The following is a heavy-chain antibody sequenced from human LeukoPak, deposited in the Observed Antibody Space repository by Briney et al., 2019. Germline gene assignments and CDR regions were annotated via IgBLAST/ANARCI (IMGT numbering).Heavy chain of an antibody. J-gene: IGHJ6*03. D-gene: IGHD3-10*01. V-gene: IGHV1-46*01. CDR2: INPSDGST. CDR3: ARAPLDFGSESYYHLVYYYMDV. CDR1: GYTFTSYY. Sequence: ASVKVSCKASGYTFTSYYMHWVRQAPGQGLEWMGIINPSDGSTSYAQKFQGRVTMTRDMSTSTVYMELSRLRSDDTAVYYCARAPLDFGSESYYHLVYYYMDVWGKGTTVTISS.